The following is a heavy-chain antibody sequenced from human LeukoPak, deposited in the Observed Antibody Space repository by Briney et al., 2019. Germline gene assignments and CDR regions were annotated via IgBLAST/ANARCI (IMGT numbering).Heavy chain of an antibody. CDR2: IKQDGSEK. CDR1: GFTFSSYW. D-gene: IGHD1-26*01. V-gene: IGHV3-7*01. CDR3: AKASGSYPGGYFDY. Sequence: GGSLRLSCAASGFTFSSYWMSWVRQAPGKGLEWVANIKQDGSEKYYVDSVKGRFTISRDNAKNSLYLQMNSLRAEDTAVYYCAKASGSYPGGYFDYWGQGTLVTVSS. J-gene: IGHJ4*02.